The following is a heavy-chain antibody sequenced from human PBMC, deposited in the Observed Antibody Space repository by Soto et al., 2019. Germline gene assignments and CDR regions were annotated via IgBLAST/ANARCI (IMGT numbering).Heavy chain of an antibody. Sequence: GGSLRLSCAASGFTFSDAWMSWVRQALGKGLDWVGRIKSKGDGGTTEYAAPVRGRFTISRDDSKNTLYLQMNSLKTEDTAVYYCTTDLWRIAVVVGSTGYFNPWGQGTPVTVSS. J-gene: IGHJ5*02. D-gene: IGHD2-15*01. CDR1: GFTFSDAW. V-gene: IGHV3-15*01. CDR3: TTDLWRIAVVVGSTGYFNP. CDR2: IKSKGDGGTT.